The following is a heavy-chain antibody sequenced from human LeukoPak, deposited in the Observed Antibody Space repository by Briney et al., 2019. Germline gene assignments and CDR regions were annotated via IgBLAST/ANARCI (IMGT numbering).Heavy chain of an antibody. CDR3: AGSVSAYAGRGWFDP. D-gene: IGHD5-12*01. J-gene: IGHJ5*02. V-gene: IGHV4-39*07. CDR1: GGSIRSLGYS. Sequence: SETLSLTCSVSGGSIRSLGYSWGWIRQPPGKGLEWIASMYYTGTTYYNPSLKSRVTMSVDTSKNQFSLNLTSVTAADTAVFYCAGSVSAYAGRGWFDPWGQGTLVTVSS. CDR2: MYYTGTT.